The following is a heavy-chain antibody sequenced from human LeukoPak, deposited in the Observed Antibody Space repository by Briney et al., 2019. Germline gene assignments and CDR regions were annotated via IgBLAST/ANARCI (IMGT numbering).Heavy chain of an antibody. Sequence: GGSLRLSCAASGFTFSSYSMNWVRQAPGKGLEWVSYISSSSSTIYYADSVKGRFTISRDNSKNTLYLQTNSVRAEDTAVYYCAKSQGSTTWYVWFDPWGQGTLVTVSS. CDR2: ISSSSSTI. V-gene: IGHV3-48*01. CDR3: AKSQGSTTWYVWFDP. CDR1: GFTFSSYS. J-gene: IGHJ5*02. D-gene: IGHD2-2*01.